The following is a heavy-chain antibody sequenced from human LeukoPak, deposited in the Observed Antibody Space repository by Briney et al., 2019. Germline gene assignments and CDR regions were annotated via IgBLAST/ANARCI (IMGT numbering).Heavy chain of an antibody. CDR3: AKDTYSTSLTGFDH. CDR1: GITLSVYW. D-gene: IGHD6-6*01. J-gene: IGHJ4*02. V-gene: IGHV3-7*03. Sequence: GGSLRLSCAASGITLSVYWMSWVRQAPGKGLEWVANIKQDGSEKYYRDSVQGRFTISRDNAKNSLYLQMNSLRAEDTALYYCAKDTYSTSLTGFDHWGQGTLVTVSS. CDR2: IKQDGSEK.